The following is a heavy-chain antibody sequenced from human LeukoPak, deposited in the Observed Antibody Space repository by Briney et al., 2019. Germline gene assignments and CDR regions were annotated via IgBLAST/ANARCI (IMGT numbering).Heavy chain of an antibody. V-gene: IGHV3-33*01. CDR1: GFTFSSYA. Sequence: GGSLRLSCAASGFTFSSYAMHWVRQAPGKGLEWAAVIWHDGTNKYYSDSVEGRFTISRDNSKNIVELQMSGLRAEDTAVYYCARDHTIFGVVYYFDHWGRGTLVTVSS. D-gene: IGHD3-3*01. J-gene: IGHJ4*02. CDR3: ARDHTIFGVVYYFDH. CDR2: IWHDGTNK.